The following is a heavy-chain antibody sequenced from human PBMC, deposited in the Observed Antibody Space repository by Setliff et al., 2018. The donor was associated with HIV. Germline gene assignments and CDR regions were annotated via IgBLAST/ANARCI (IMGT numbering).Heavy chain of an antibody. CDR3: AQITVMGY. D-gene: IGHD4-4*01. J-gene: IGHJ4*02. CDR2: IKQDGSER. CDR1: GFNFGDYV. V-gene: IGHV3-7*01. Sequence: PSETLSLSCTASGFNFGDYVVSWVRQAPGKGLEWVANIKQDGSERSYVDSVKGRFTISRDNAKNSLYLQMNSLRAEDTAVYYCAQITVMGYWGQGTLVTVSS.